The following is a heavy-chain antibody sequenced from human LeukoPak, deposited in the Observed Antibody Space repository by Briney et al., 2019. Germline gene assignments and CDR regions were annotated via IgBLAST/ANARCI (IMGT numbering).Heavy chain of an antibody. CDR1: GGSISSYY. J-gene: IGHJ4*02. CDR2: IYYSGST. V-gene: IGHV4-59*01. CDR3: AKAPFSNCSSTSCYAGGFDY. Sequence: SETLSLTCTVSGGSISSYYWSWIRQPPGKGLEWIGYIYYSGSTNYNPSLKSRVTISVDTSKNQFSLKLSSVTAADTAVYYCAKAPFSNCSSTSCYAGGFDYWGQGTLVTVSS. D-gene: IGHD2-2*01.